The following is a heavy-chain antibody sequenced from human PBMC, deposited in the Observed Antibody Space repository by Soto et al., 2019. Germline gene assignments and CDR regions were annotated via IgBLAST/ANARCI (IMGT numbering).Heavy chain of an antibody. V-gene: IGHV2-5*02. CDR3: AYSGVGVWGNGYGCFDS. J-gene: IGHJ4*02. CDR2: IYWDDDK. CDR1: GFSLSTSGVG. D-gene: IGHD5-18*01. Sequence: QITLKESGPTLVKPTQTLTLTCTFSGFSLSTSGVGVGWIRQPPGKALEWLALIYWDDDKRYKTSLKSRLTITKDTSKNQVVLTMTNMDPVDTVTYYCAYSGVGVWGNGYGCFDSWGQGTLVTVSS.